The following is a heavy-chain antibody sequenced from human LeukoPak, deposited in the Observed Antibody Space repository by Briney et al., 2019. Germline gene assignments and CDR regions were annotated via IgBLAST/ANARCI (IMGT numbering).Heavy chain of an antibody. CDR2: ISGSGGST. CDR1: GVTFTIYA. V-gene: IGHV3-23*01. D-gene: IGHD6-19*01. CDR3: AKDATKRAVAGTVA. Sequence: GGSLRLSCAASGVTFTIYAISWVRQAPGKGLEWVSAISGSGGSTYYADSVKGRFTISRDNSKNTLYLQMNSLRAEDTAVYYCAKDATKRAVAGTVAWGQGTLVTVSS. J-gene: IGHJ4*02.